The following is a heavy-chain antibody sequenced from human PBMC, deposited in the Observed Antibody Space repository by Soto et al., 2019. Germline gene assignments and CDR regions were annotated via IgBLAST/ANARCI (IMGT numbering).Heavy chain of an antibody. V-gene: IGHV6-1*01. CDR1: GDSVSSNSAA. CDR3: ARVAVADYLMDV. CDR2: TYYRSKWFN. J-gene: IGHJ6*02. D-gene: IGHD6-19*01. Sequence: QVQLQQSGPGLVKPSQTLSLTCAISGDSVSSNSAAWNWIRQSPSRGLEWLGRTYYRSKWFNDYAVSVKSRXXTXPXISKNQFSLQLNSVTPEDTAVYYCARVAVADYLMDVWGQGTTVTVSS.